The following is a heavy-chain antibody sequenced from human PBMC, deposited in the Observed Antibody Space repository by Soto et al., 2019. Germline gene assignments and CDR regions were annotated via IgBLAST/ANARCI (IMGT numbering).Heavy chain of an antibody. CDR3: ARYWSSGWFDY. J-gene: IGHJ4*02. Sequence: ASVKVSCKASGYTFTSYDINWVRQATGQGLEWMGWMNPNSGNTGYAQKFQGRVTMTRNTSISTAYMKLSSLRSEDTAVCYCARYWSSGWFDYWGQGTLVTVSS. D-gene: IGHD6-19*01. CDR2: MNPNSGNT. CDR1: GYTFTSYD. V-gene: IGHV1-8*01.